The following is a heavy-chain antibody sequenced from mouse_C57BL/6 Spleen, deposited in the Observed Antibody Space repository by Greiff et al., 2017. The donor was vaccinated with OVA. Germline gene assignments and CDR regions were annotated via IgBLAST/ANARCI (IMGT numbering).Heavy chain of an antibody. CDR3: VRRGYYGSSYYAMDY. Sequence: EVKLVESGGGLVQPKGSLKLSCAASGFSFNTYAMNWVRQAPGKGLEWVARIRSKSNNYATYYADSVKDRFTNSRDDSESMLYLQMNNLKTEDTAMYYCVRRGYYGSSYYAMDYWGQGTSVTVSS. CDR2: IRSKSNNYAT. J-gene: IGHJ4*01. D-gene: IGHD1-1*01. V-gene: IGHV10-1*01. CDR1: GFSFNTYA.